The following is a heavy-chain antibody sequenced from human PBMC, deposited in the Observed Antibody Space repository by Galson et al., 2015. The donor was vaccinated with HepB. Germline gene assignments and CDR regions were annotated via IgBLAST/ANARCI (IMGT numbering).Heavy chain of an antibody. CDR3: AGYIGSGTYYRGYLYYHFGMDG. Sequence: SLRLSCATSGFNFGDYAMSWFRQAPGKGLEWVGFIRIKAYGETTEYATPVKGRFTISRDDSKGIAYLQMNSLKTEDTAVYFCAGYIGSGTYYRGYLYYHFGMDGWGQGTTGTVSS. V-gene: IGHV3-49*03. J-gene: IGHJ6*02. D-gene: IGHD3-10*01. CDR2: IRIKAYGETT. CDR1: GFNFGDYA.